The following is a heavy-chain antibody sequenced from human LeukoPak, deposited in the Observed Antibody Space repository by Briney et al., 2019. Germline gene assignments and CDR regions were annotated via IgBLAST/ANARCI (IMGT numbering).Heavy chain of an antibody. Sequence: PSETLSLTCTVSGGSISCGDYYWSWIRQPPGKGLECIGYIYYSGSTYYKPSLKSRVTISVDVSRNQFSLKLSSVTAADTAVYYCARVRGMDDYSDYYHYYFDYWGQGTLVTVSS. CDR1: GGSISCGDYY. CDR3: ARVRGMDDYSDYYHYYFDY. J-gene: IGHJ4*02. V-gene: IGHV4-30-4*01. D-gene: IGHD3-22*01. CDR2: IYYSGST.